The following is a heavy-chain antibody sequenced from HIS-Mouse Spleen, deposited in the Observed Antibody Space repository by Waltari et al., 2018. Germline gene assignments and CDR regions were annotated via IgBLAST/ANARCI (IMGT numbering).Heavy chain of an antibody. D-gene: IGHD6-13*01. CDR2: IYYSGST. CDR3: AREIPYSSSWYDWYFDL. J-gene: IGHJ2*01. V-gene: IGHV4-39*07. CDR1: GGSIRSSSYY. Sequence: QLQLQESGPGLVKPSATLSLTCTVSGGSIRSSSYYWGWIRLPPGKGLEWIGSIYYSGSTYYNPSLKSRVTISVDTSKNQFSLKLSSVTAADTAVYYCAREIPYSSSWYDWYFDLWGRGTLVTVSS.